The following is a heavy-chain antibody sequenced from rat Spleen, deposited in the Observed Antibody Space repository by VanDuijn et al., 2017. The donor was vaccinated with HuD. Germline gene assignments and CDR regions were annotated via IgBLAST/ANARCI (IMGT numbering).Heavy chain of an antibody. CDR3: SSSSVGD. J-gene: IGHJ2*01. V-gene: IGHV5-29*01. CDR2: ISYDGSST. CDR1: GFTFSDYG. Sequence: EVQLVESGGGLVQPGRSLKLSCAASGFTFSDYGMAWVRQAPKKGLEWVATISYDGSSTYYRDSVKGRFTISRDDSKSSIYLQMNNLKEEDTAIYYCSSSSVGDWGQGVTVTVSS. D-gene: IGHD4-3*01.